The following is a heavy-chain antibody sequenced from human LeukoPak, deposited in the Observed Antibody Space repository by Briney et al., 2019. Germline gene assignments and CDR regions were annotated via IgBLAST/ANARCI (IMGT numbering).Heavy chain of an antibody. D-gene: IGHD6-13*01. Sequence: SETLSLTCTVSGGSISSYYWSWIRQPPRTGLEWIGYIYYSGSTNYNPSLKSRVTISVDTSKNQFSLKLSSVTAADTAVYYCARGYSSSWYYFDYWGQGTLVTVSS. CDR2: IYYSGST. CDR1: GGSISSYY. J-gene: IGHJ4*02. CDR3: ARGYSSSWYYFDY. V-gene: IGHV4-59*08.